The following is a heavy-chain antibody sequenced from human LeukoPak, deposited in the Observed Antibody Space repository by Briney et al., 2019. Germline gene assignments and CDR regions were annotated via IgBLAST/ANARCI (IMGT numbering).Heavy chain of an antibody. V-gene: IGHV3-21*01. J-gene: IGHJ4*02. D-gene: IGHD2-15*01. Sequence: GGSLRLSCAASGFTFSSYSMTWVRQAPGKGLEWVSSISSSSRYIYYADSMKGRFTISRDNAKNSLYLQMNSLRAEDTAVYYCARGDCSGGSCYLSLTTIDYWGQGTLVTVSS. CDR2: ISSSSRYI. CDR1: GFTFSSYS. CDR3: ARGDCSGGSCYLSLTTIDY.